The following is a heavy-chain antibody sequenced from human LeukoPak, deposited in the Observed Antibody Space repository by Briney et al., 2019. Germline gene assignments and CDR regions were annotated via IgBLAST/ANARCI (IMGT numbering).Heavy chain of an antibody. CDR1: GYTFTGYY. J-gene: IGHJ4*02. D-gene: IGHD4-17*01. CDR3: ARFSDYGDCFDY. CDR2: INPNSGGT. V-gene: IGHV1-2*02. Sequence: ASVKVSCMASGYTFTGYYMHWVRQAPGQGLEWMGWINPNSGGTNYAQKFQGRVTMTRDTSISTAYMELSRLRSDDTAVYYCARFSDYGDCFDYWGQGTLVTVSP.